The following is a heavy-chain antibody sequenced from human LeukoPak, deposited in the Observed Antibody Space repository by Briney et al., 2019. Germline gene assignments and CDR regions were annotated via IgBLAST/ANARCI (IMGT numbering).Heavy chain of an antibody. Sequence: DPSETLSLTCTVSGGSVSSGSYYWSWIRQPPGKGLEWIGYIYYSGSTNYNPSLKSRVTISVDTSKNQFSLKLSSVTAADTAVYYCARFYSGSSYYFDYWGQGTLVTVSS. V-gene: IGHV4-61*01. CDR1: GGSVSSGSYY. J-gene: IGHJ4*02. CDR3: ARFYSGSSYYFDY. CDR2: IYYSGST. D-gene: IGHD1-26*01.